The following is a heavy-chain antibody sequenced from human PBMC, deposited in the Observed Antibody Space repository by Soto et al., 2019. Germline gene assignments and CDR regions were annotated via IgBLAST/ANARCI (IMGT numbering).Heavy chain of an antibody. Sequence: QITLNESGPTQVKPRQTLTLTCTFSGFSLTTSGVGVGWIRQSPGKAPEGLALIYWDDDKRYSPSLKRRLTITKETSKNQVVLTMADLDPADTATYYCAHRVLRTVFGLVTTTAIYFDFWGQGTPVAVSS. J-gene: IGHJ4*02. V-gene: IGHV2-5*02. CDR1: GFSLTTSGVG. CDR2: IYWDDDK. CDR3: AHRVLRTVFGLVTTTAIYFDF. D-gene: IGHD3-3*01.